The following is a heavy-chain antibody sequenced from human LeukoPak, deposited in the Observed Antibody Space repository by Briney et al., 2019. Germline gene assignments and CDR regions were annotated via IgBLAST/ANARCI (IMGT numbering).Heavy chain of an antibody. V-gene: IGHV4-59*01. Sequence: SETLSLTCTVSGGSISSYYWSWIRQPPGKGLEWIGYIYYSGSTNYNPSLKGRVTISVDTSKNQFSLKLSSVTAADTAVYYCARGSGSIAAAAPFDYWGQGTLVTVSS. D-gene: IGHD6-13*01. CDR1: GGSISSYY. CDR3: ARGSGSIAAAAPFDY. CDR2: IYYSGST. J-gene: IGHJ4*02.